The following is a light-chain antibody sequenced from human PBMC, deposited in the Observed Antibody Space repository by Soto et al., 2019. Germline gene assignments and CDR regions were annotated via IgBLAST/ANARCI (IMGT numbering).Light chain of an antibody. CDR3: SSYAGSNVWV. J-gene: IGLJ3*02. CDR2: EVT. V-gene: IGLV2-8*01. CDR1: NSDVGGYNY. Sequence: QSVLTQPPSASGSPGQSVTISCTGTNSDVGGYNYVSWYQQHPGKAPKLMIYEVTKRPSGVPDRFSGSKSGNTASLTVSGRQAEDEADYYCSSYAGSNVWVFGGGTKLTVL.